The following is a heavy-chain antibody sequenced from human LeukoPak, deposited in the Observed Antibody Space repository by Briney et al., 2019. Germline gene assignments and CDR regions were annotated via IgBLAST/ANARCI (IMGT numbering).Heavy chain of an antibody. J-gene: IGHJ6*02. CDR2: IDAGGGDT. CDR1: GFSFSSYA. CDR3: GRPTKYWLVRGNGVDV. Sequence: GASLRLSCAASGFSFSSYAMTWVRQAPGKGLEWVSSIDAGGGDTYHSDSVKGRFTISRDNSMNPLYLQMNSLRADDTAVYYCGRPTKYWLVRGNGVDVWGQGTTVTVSS. D-gene: IGHD6-19*01. V-gene: IGHV3-23*01.